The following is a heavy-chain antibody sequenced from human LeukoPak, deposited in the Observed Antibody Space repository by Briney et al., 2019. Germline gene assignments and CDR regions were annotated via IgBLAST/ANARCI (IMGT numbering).Heavy chain of an antibody. J-gene: IGHJ5*02. D-gene: IGHD4-17*01. Sequence: PSETLSLTCTVSGGSISSYYWSWIRQPPGKGLGWIGYIYYSTSTDYNPSLKSRITISVDTSKNQFSLKLSSVTAADTAVYYCARHKLGYGSDWFDPWGQGTLVTVSS. V-gene: IGHV4-59*08. CDR2: IYYSTST. CDR3: ARHKLGYGSDWFDP. CDR1: GGSISSYY.